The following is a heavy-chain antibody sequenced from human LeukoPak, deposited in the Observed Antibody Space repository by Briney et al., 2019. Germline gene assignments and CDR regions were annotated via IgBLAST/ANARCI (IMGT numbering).Heavy chain of an antibody. CDR2: IRSKAYGGTT. CDR1: GFTHGVYA. V-gene: IGHV3-49*03. CDR3: SSFGDYVWGSYRYFDY. Sequence: GVSVRLSCTVSGFTHGVYAMRWFRQAPGKGRVWVGFIRSKAYGGTTEYASSVKGRFTISRDDSKSIAYLQMNSLKTDDTAVYYCSSFGDYVWGSYRYFDYWLQGTLVSVSS. D-gene: IGHD3-16*02. J-gene: IGHJ4*02.